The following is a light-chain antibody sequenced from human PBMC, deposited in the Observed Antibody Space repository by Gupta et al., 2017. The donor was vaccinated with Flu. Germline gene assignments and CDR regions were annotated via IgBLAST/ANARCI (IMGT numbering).Light chain of an antibody. Sequence: QSALTQPASVSGSPGQSITISCTETSSDVGSYNLVSWYQQHPGKAPKLMIYEGSKRPSGVSNRFSGSKSGNTASLTISGLQAEDEADYYCCSYAGSGWVFGGGTKLTVL. J-gene: IGLJ3*02. CDR3: CSYAGSGWV. CDR2: EGS. CDR1: SSDVGSYNL. V-gene: IGLV2-23*01.